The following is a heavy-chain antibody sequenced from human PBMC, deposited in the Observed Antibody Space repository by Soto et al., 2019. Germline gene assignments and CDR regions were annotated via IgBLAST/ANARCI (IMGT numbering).Heavy chain of an antibody. CDR3: ARVNYGDYIFDY. D-gene: IGHD4-17*01. CDR1: GFTFSSYT. CDR2: ISDDGSNK. V-gene: IGHV3-30-3*01. J-gene: IGHJ4*02. Sequence: GGSLRLSCAPSGFTFSSYTMHWVRQAPGKGLEWVTLISDDGSNKYYADSVKGRFTISRDNSKNTLYLQMNSLRAEDTSVYYCARVNYGDYIFDYWGQGTLVTVSS.